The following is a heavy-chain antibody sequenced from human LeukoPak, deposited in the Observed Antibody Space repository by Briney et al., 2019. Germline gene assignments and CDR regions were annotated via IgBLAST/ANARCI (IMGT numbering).Heavy chain of an antibody. CDR2: ISGSGGST. CDR1: GFTFSSYA. V-gene: IGHV3-23*01. Sequence: PGGSLRLSCAASGFTFSSYAMSWVRQAPGKGLECVSAISGSGGSTYYADSVKGRFTISRDNSKNTLYMQMNSLRAEDTAVYYCAKFLPTHIVVANYYFDYWGQGTLVTVSS. J-gene: IGHJ4*02. D-gene: IGHD2-21*01. CDR3: AKFLPTHIVVANYYFDY.